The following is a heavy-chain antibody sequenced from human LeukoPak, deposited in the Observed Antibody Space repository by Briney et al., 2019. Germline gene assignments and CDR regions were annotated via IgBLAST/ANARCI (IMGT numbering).Heavy chain of an antibody. CDR3: ARDSPGYLAYDS. CDR2: IKEDGSAT. CDR1: GLTFSTHW. D-gene: IGHD1-1*01. V-gene: IGHV3-7*04. Sequence: GGSLRLSCAASGLTFSTHWMTWVRQAPGKGPEWVANIKEDGSATYYVDSVKGRFTISRDNAKKSLYLQMNSLRAEDTAVYYCARDSPGYLAYDSWGQGTLVTVSS. J-gene: IGHJ4*02.